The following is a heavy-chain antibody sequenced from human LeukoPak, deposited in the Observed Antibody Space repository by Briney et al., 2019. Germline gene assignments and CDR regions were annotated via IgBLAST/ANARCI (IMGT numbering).Heavy chain of an antibody. D-gene: IGHD2-21*01. CDR1: GYTFTKYV. J-gene: IGHJ4*02. V-gene: IGHV1-3*01. CDR2: INAGNGDT. Sequence: ASVKVSCKASGYTFTKYVVHWVRQAPGQRPEWMGWINAGNGDTKYSQNFQDGVTITGDTSANTAYMELSSLTSEDTALYYCARDDCGDTCYPGGYWGQGTLVTVSS. CDR3: ARDDCGDTCYPGGY.